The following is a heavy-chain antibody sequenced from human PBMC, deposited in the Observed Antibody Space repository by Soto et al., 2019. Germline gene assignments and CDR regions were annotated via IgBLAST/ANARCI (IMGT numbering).Heavy chain of an antibody. V-gene: IGHV3-21*01. Sequence: GGSLRLSCAASGFTFSSYGMHWVRQAPGKGLEWVSSISSSSSYIYYADSVKGRFTISRDNAKNSLYLQMNSLRAEDTAVYYCAVGVKDYYYGMDVWGQGTTVTVSS. J-gene: IGHJ6*02. CDR1: GFTFSSYG. D-gene: IGHD3-22*01. CDR3: AVGVKDYYYGMDV. CDR2: ISSSSSYI.